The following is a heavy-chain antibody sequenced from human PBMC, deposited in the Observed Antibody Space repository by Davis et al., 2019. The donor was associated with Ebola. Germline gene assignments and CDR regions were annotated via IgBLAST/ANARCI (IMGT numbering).Heavy chain of an antibody. V-gene: IGHV1-58*01. CDR1: GFTFTRSA. CDR3: VAGGTGGADNWFDP. J-gene: IGHJ5*02. CDR2: IVVGHGNT. D-gene: IGHD7-27*01. Sequence: SVTVSCKPSGFTFTRSAVQWVRQARGQLLESIGWIVVGHGNTNYAQKFQERVTITRDISTSTAYMELSSLTSEETAVYYCVAGGTGGADNWFDPWGQGTLVTVSS.